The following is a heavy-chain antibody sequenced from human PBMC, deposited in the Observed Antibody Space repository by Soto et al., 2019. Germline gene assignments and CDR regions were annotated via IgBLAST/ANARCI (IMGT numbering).Heavy chain of an antibody. CDR1: GYTFTSYG. J-gene: IGHJ4*02. Sequence: QVPLVQSGAEVKKPGASVKVSCKASGYTFTSYGISWVRQAPGQGLEWMGWISAYNGNTNYAQKLQGRVTMTTDTSTSTAYMELRSLRSDDTAVYYCAREEGTYYDFWSGYYPFDYWGQGTLVTVSS. V-gene: IGHV1-18*01. D-gene: IGHD3-3*01. CDR3: AREEGTYYDFWSGYYPFDY. CDR2: ISAYNGNT.